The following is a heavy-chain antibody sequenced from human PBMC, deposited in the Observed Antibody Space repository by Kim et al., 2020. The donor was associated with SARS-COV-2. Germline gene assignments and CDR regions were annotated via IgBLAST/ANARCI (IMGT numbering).Heavy chain of an antibody. CDR3: ANQFWGGRENFIFDY. CDR1: GFTFSSYA. Sequence: GGSLRLSCAASGFTFSSYAMSWVRQAPGKGLEWVSAISGSGGSTYYADSVKGRFTISRDNSKNTLYLQMNSLRAEDTAVYYCANQFWGGRENFIFDYWGQGTLVTVSS. CDR2: ISGSGGST. V-gene: IGHV3-23*01. D-gene: IGHD7-27*01. J-gene: IGHJ4*02.